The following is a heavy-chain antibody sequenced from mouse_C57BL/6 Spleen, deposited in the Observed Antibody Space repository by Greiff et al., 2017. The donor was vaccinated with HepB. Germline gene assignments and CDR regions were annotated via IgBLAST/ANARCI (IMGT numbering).Heavy chain of an antibody. CDR3: ARSYDYDDEGAFAY. D-gene: IGHD2-4*01. CDR2: ISNLAYSI. CDR1: GFTFSDYG. V-gene: IGHV5-15*01. Sequence: EVKLVESGGGLVQPGGSLKLSCAASGFTFSDYGMAWVRQAPRKGPEWVAFISNLAYSIYYADNVTGRFTISRENAKNTLYLEISSLRSEDTAMYYCARSYDYDDEGAFAYWGQGTLVTVSA. J-gene: IGHJ3*01.